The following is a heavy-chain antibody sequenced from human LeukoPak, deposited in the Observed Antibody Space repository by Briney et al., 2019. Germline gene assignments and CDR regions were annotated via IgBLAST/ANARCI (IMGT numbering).Heavy chain of an antibody. CDR3: ARDTGPYCSSTSCYALDY. CDR1: GGTFSSYA. V-gene: IGHV1-69*01. CDR2: IIPIFGTA. D-gene: IGHD2-2*01. Sequence: ASVKVSCTASGGTFSSYAISWVRQAPGQGLEWMGGIIPIFGTANYAQKFQGRVTITADESTSIAYMELSSLRSEDTAVYYCARDTGPYCSSTSCYALDYWGQGTLVTVSS. J-gene: IGHJ4*02.